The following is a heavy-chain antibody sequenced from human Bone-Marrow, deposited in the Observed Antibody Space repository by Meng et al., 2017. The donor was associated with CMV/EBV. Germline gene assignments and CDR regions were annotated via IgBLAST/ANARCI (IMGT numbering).Heavy chain of an antibody. CDR1: GYTFTGYY. Sequence: ASVKVSCKASGYTFTGYYMHWVRQAPGQGLEWMGWINPNSGGTNYAQKFQGRVTMTRGTSISTAYMELSRLRSDDTAVYYCARGILTGYYNVMNWFDPWGQGTLVTVSS. D-gene: IGHD3-9*01. CDR3: ARGILTGYYNVMNWFDP. CDR2: INPNSGGT. J-gene: IGHJ5*02. V-gene: IGHV1-2*02.